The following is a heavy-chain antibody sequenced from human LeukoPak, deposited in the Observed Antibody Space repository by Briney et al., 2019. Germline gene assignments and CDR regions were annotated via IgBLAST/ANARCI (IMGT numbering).Heavy chain of an antibody. CDR2: IYYSGST. D-gene: IGHD4-17*01. Sequence: SETLSLTCTVSGGSISSGDYYWSWIRQPPGKGLEWIGYIYYSGSTYYNPSLKSRVTISVDTSKNQFSLKLSSVTAADTAVYYCARVPDYAYFDYWGQGTLVTVSS. J-gene: IGHJ4*02. V-gene: IGHV4-30-4*01. CDR1: GGSISSGDYY. CDR3: ARVPDYAYFDY.